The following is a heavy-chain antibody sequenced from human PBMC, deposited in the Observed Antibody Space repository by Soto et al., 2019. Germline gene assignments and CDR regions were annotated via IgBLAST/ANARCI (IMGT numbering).Heavy chain of an antibody. CDR2: IYYSGST. CDR1: GGSISSSSYY. J-gene: IGHJ5*02. Sequence: SETLSLTCTVSGGSISSSSYYWGWIRQPPGKGLEWIGSIYYSGSTYYNPSLKSRVTISVDTSKNQFSLKLSSVTAADTAVYYCARSRGYCSGGSCNWFDPWGQGTLVTVSS. D-gene: IGHD2-15*01. CDR3: ARSRGYCSGGSCNWFDP. V-gene: IGHV4-39*01.